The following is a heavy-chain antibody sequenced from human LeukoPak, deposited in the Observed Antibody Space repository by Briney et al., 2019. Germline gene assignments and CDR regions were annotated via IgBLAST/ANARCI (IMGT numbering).Heavy chain of an antibody. CDR3: ARDFAF. CDR1: GGSISSGSYY. V-gene: IGHV4-61*02. Sequence: SQTLSLTCTVSGGSISSGSYYWSWIRQPAGKGLEWIGRIYTSGSTNYNPSLKSRVTISVDTSKNQFSLELSSVTAADTAVYYCARDFAFWGQGTLVTVSS. CDR2: IYTSGST. J-gene: IGHJ4*02.